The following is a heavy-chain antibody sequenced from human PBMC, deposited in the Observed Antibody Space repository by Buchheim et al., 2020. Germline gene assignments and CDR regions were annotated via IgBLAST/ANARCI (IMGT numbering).Heavy chain of an antibody. D-gene: IGHD4-17*01. V-gene: IGHV4-61*02. CDR3: ARGNDYGDYWFDP. CDR2: IYTGGSI. Sequence: QVQLQESGPGLVKPSQTLSLTCTVSGGSLSSGNYYWTWIRQPAGKGLEWIGRIYTGGSIDYNPSLKSRVPISVDSFKNQFFLKLTSVTAADTAMYYCARGNDYGDYWFDPWGQGIL. J-gene: IGHJ5*02. CDR1: GGSLSSGNYY.